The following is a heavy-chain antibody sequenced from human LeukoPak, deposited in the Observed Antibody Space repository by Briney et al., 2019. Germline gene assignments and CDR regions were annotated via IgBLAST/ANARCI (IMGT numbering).Heavy chain of an antibody. J-gene: IGHJ4*02. CDR1: GFTFSSYS. CDR3: AKTSEAQPVDY. Sequence: GGSLRLSCAASGFTFSSYSMNWIRQAPGKGLEWVAVVSYDGSNKYYADSVKGRFAISRDNSKNTLYLQMNSLRAEDTAVYYCAKTSEAQPVDYWGQGTLVTVSS. V-gene: IGHV3-30*18. CDR2: VSYDGSNK. D-gene: IGHD2-2*01.